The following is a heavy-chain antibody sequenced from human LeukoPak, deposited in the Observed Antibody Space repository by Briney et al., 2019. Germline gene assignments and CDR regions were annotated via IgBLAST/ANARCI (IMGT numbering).Heavy chain of an antibody. J-gene: IGHJ2*01. D-gene: IGHD3-22*01. Sequence: ASVKVSCKASGYTFTGCYMHWVRQAPGQGLEWMGWINPNSGGTNYAQKFQGRVTMTRDTSISTAYMELSRLRSDDTAVYYCARDAEDSSGYYYPNWYFDLWGRGTLVTVSS. CDR2: INPNSGGT. V-gene: IGHV1-2*02. CDR1: GYTFTGCY. CDR3: ARDAEDSSGYYYPNWYFDL.